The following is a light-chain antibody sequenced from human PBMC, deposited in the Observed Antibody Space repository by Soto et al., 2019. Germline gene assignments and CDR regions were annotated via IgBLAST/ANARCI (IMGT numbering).Light chain of an antibody. CDR3: QAWDSSTVL. CDR2: QDT. V-gene: IGLV3-1*01. J-gene: IGLJ2*01. Sequence: SYELTQPASVSVSPGQTASITCSGDKLGDKYACWYQQKPGQSPVLVIYQDTKRPSGIPERFSGSNSGNAATLTISGTQAMDEADYYCQAWDSSTVLFGGGTKLTVL. CDR1: KLGDKY.